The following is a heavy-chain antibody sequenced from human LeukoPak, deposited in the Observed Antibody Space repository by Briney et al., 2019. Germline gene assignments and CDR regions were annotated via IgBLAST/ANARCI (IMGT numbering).Heavy chain of an antibody. CDR2: IKQDGSEK. Sequence: GGSLRLSCAASGFTFSSYWMNWVHQAPGKGLEWVANIKQDGSEKYYVDSVKGRFTISRDNAKNSLYLQMNSLRAEDTAVYYCARDGAPDAHCSSTSCAIRWGQGTLVTVSS. J-gene: IGHJ4*02. V-gene: IGHV3-7*01. D-gene: IGHD2-2*01. CDR3: ARDGAPDAHCSSTSCAIR. CDR1: GFTFSSYW.